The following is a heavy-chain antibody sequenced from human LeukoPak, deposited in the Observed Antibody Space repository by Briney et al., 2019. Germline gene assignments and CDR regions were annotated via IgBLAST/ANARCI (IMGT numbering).Heavy chain of an antibody. J-gene: IGHJ4*02. CDR2: IKQDGSEK. CDR1: GFTFSSYW. D-gene: IGHD6-25*01. CDR3: ARAGLYSSGRYYFDY. Sequence: GGSLRLSCAASGFTFSSYWMSWVRQAPGKGLEWVANIKQDGSEKYYVDSVKGRFTISRDNAKNSLYLQVNSLRAEDTAVYYCARAGLYSSGRYYFDYWGQGTLVTVSS. V-gene: IGHV3-7*01.